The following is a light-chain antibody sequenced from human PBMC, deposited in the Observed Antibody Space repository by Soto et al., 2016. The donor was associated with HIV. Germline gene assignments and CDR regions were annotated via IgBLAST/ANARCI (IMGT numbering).Light chain of an antibody. CDR1: QGIKNE. Sequence: AIQMTQSPSSLSASLGDRVTITCRASQGIKNELGWYQQKPGKAPKLLIYSASSLGSGVPSRFSGSGSGTDFTLTISSLQPEDSASYFCLQDYTYPYTFGQGTKLEIK. CDR2: SAS. V-gene: IGKV1-6*01. CDR3: LQDYTYPYT. J-gene: IGKJ2*01.